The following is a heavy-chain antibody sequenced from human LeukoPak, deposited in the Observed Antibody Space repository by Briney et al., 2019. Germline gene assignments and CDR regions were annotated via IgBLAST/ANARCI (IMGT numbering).Heavy chain of an antibody. CDR1: GYTFTGYY. J-gene: IGHJ4*02. D-gene: IGHD6-19*01. CDR2: INPNSGGT. CDR3: ARDPRIAVASKYFDY. Sequence: GASVKVSCKASGYTFTGYYMHWVRQAPGQGLEWMGRINPNSGGTNYAQKFQGRVTMTRDTSVSTAYMELSRLRSDDTAIYYCARDPRIAVASKYFDYWGQGTLVTVSS. V-gene: IGHV1-2*06.